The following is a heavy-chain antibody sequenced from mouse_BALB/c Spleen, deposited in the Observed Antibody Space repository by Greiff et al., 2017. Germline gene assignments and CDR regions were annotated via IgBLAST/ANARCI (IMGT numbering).Heavy chain of an antibody. J-gene: IGHJ3*01. D-gene: IGHD1-2*01. V-gene: IGHV1-9*01. Sequence: VKVVESGAELMKPGASVKISCKATGYTFSSYWIEWVKQRPGHGLEWIGEILPGSGSTNYNEKFKGKATFTADTSSNTAYMQLSSLTSEDSAVYYCARTITTAGWCAYWGQGTLVTVSA. CDR2: ILPGSGST. CDR1: GYTFSSYW. CDR3: ARTITTAGWCAY.